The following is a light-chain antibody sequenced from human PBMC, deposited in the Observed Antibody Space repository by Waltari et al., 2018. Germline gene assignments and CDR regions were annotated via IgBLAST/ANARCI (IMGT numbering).Light chain of an antibody. Sequence: QSVLTQPPSASGTPGQRVTISCSGSSSNIGFNTVSWYHQVPGTAPKLLIYTDNQRPSGVPDRFSGSKSGSSASLAISGLQSEDEAEYYCAAWDDSLNGWVFGGVTKVTVV. J-gene: IGLJ3*02. V-gene: IGLV1-44*01. CDR2: TDN. CDR1: SSNIGFNT. CDR3: AAWDDSLNGWV.